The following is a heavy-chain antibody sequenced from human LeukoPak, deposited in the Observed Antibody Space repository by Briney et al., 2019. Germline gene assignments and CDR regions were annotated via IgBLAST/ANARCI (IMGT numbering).Heavy chain of an antibody. CDR1: GGSVSDSS. CDR2: IFGSGGS. Sequence: SETLSLTCSVSGGSVSDSSWSWIRQPAGKGLEWIGRIFGSGGSNYNPSLKSRVTMSVDTSKNQSSLKLTSLTAADTALYFCAQGAYGFGKKHTYYYIEVWGKGTTVTVSS. V-gene: IGHV4-4*07. D-gene: IGHD3-10*01. CDR3: AQGAYGFGKKHTYYYIEV. J-gene: IGHJ6*03.